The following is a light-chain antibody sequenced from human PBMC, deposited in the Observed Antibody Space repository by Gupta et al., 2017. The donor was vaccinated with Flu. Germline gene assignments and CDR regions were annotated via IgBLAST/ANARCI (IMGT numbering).Light chain of an antibody. CDR2: AAS. CDR3: QQYYSYPYT. V-gene: IGKV1-8*01. J-gene: IGKJ2*01. CDR1: QGISSY. Sequence: GDRVTITWRASQGISSYLAWYQQKPGKAPKLLIYAASTLQSGVPSRFSGSGSGTDFTLTISRLQSEDFATYYCQQYYSYPYTFGQGTKLEIK.